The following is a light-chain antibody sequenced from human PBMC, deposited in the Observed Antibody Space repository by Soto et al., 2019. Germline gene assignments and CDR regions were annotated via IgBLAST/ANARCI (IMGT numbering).Light chain of an antibody. CDR1: STDVGYSAY. CDR3: SSYTASNNRHLL. Sequence: QSVLTQPASVSGSPGQSVTISCAGSSTDVGYSAYVSWYQQHPGKAPKLLIYEVSHRPSGVSSRFSGSKSAYTASLTISGLQAEDEAEYYCSSYTASNNRHLLFGGGTKLTVL. V-gene: IGLV2-14*01. J-gene: IGLJ2*01. CDR2: EVS.